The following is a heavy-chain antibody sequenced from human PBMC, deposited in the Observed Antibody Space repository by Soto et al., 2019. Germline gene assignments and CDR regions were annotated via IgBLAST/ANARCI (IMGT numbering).Heavy chain of an antibody. CDR1: GFTFSSYA. V-gene: IGHV3-23*01. Sequence: EVQLLESGGGLVQPGGSLRLSCAASGFTFSSYAVCWVRQAPGKGLEWVSAIDSSGSTYYAGSVKGRFTISRDNSKNTLYLQMNSLRAEDTAVYYCAKDSYGLDVWGQGTTVTVSS. CDR3: AKDSYGLDV. CDR2: IDSSGST. J-gene: IGHJ6*02.